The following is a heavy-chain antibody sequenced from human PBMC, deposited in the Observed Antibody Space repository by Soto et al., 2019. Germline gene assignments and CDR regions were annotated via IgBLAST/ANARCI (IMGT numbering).Heavy chain of an antibody. Sequence: ASVKVSCKASGGTFSSYAISWVRQAPGQGLEWMGGIIPIFGTANYAQKFQGRVTMTEDTSTDTAYMELSSLRSEDTAVYYCATGSELELRQHSRYYYGMDVWGQGTTVTVSS. CDR2: IIPIFGTA. V-gene: IGHV1-69*06. D-gene: IGHD1-7*01. J-gene: IGHJ6*02. CDR3: ATGSELELRQHSRYYYGMDV. CDR1: GGTFSSYA.